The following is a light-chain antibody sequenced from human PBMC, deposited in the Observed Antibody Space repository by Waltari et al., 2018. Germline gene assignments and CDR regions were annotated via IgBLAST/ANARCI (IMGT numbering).Light chain of an antibody. CDR2: QDN. CDR1: NLDYKY. J-gene: IGLJ2*01. Sequence: CSGDNLDYKYASWYQQKPGQSPVLVIYQDNRRPSGIPERFSGSSSGNTATLTISGTQAMDEADYYCQVWDSSTGVFGGGTKLTVL. V-gene: IGLV3-1*01. CDR3: QVWDSSTGV.